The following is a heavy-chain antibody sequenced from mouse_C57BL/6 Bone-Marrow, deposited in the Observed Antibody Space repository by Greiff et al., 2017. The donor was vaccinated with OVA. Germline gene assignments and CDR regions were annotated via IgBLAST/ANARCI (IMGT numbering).Heavy chain of an antibody. CDR1: GYAFSSYW. D-gene: IGHD2-1*01. V-gene: IGHV1-80*01. CDR3: ARSPLLGLFDY. CDR2: IYPGDGDT. J-gene: IGHJ2*01. Sequence: QVQLKESGAELVKPGASVKISCKASGYAFSSYWMNWVKQRPGKGLEWIGQIYPGDGDTNYNGKFKGKATLTADKSSSTAYMQLSSLTSEDSAVYFCARSPLLGLFDYWGQGTTLTVSS.